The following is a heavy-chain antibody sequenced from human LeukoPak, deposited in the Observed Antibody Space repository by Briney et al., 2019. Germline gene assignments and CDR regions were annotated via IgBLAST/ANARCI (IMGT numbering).Heavy chain of an antibody. J-gene: IGHJ4*02. CDR2: ISGGNGRT. D-gene: IGHD3-10*01. CDR3: VKDWADYYGSGSYDHLDY. Sequence: GGSLRLSCAASGFTFSSYAMSWVRQAPGKGLEWVSCISGGNGRTYYADSVKGRFTISRDNGKNTLYLQMNSLRAEDTAVYYCVKDWADYYGSGSYDHLDYWGQGTLVTVSS. V-gene: IGHV3-23*01. CDR1: GFTFSSYA.